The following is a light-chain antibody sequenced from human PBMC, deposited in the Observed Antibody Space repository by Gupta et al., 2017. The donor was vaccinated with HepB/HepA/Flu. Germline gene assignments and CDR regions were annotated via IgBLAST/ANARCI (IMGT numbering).Light chain of an antibody. J-gene: IGLJ1*01. CDR2: GNS. Sequence: QSLPTHPPSVPGPPAQRVTISCTGSSSNIGAGYDVHWYQQLPGTAPKLLISGNSNRPSGVPDRFSGSKSGTSASLAITGLQAEDEADYYCQSYDSSLSGYVFGAGTKVTVL. V-gene: IGLV1-40*01. CDR3: QSYDSSLSGYV. CDR1: SSNIGAGYD.